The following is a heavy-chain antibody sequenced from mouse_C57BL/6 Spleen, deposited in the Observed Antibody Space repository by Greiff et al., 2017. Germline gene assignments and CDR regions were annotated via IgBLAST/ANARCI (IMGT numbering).Heavy chain of an antibody. J-gene: IGHJ2*01. CDR3: AKDYYGSSYVGY. V-gene: IGHV1-19*01. D-gene: IGHD1-1*01. CDR1: GYTFTDYY. CDR2: INPYNGGT. Sequence: EVKLVESGPVLVKPGASVKMSCKASGYTFTDYYMNWVKQSHGKSLEWIGVINPYNGGTSYNQKFKGKATLTVDKSSSTAYMELNSLTSEDSAVYYCAKDYYGSSYVGYWGQGTTLTVSS.